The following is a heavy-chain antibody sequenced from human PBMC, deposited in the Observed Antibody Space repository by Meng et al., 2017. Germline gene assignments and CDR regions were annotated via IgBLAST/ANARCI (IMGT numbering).Heavy chain of an antibody. CDR1: GDSVASNSAA. CDR3: ARLAQDRYFDY. J-gene: IGHJ4*02. CDR2: TYYRSKWYN. V-gene: IGHV6-1*01. D-gene: IGHD2-15*01. Sequence: HVQLPQAGPGLVEPSQTLSPPCDISGDSVASNSAAWNWIWQPPSRGPEWLGRTYYRSKWYNDYAVSVKSRITINPDTSKNQFSLQLNSVTPEDTAVYYCARLAQDRYFDYWGQGTLVTVSS.